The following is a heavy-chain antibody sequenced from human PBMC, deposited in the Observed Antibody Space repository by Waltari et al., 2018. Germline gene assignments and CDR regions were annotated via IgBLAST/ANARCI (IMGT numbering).Heavy chain of an antibody. J-gene: IGHJ4*02. CDR3: ATTGDLYYENSRYGLLGY. CDR1: GYSFNDYY. Sequence: QVPLVQSGAEVKKPGASVKVSCKASGYSFNDYYIYWVRQAPGQGLDWMGRINPNNGDTAYAQRFQGSVTMTRDTSISTAYMELSSLTSDDTAVYYCATTGDLYYENSRYGLLGYWGQGTRVTVSS. D-gene: IGHD3-22*01. V-gene: IGHV1-2*06. CDR2: INPNNGDT.